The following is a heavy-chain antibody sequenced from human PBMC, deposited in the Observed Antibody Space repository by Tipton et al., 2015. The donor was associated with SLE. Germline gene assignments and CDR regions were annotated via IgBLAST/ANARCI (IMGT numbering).Heavy chain of an antibody. J-gene: IGHJ3*02. CDR2: ISYDGNDYGNDK. CDR1: GFTFSSYT. CDR3: ARVGGSYPRRGAFDI. D-gene: IGHD1-26*01. Sequence: SLRLSCVASGFTFSSYTLHWVRQPPGKGLECVAFISYDGNDYGNDKYYADSVKGRFTISRDNSNNTLYLEMNRLRGEDTAVYYCARVGGSYPRRGAFDIWGRGTMVTVSS. V-gene: IGHV3-30*04.